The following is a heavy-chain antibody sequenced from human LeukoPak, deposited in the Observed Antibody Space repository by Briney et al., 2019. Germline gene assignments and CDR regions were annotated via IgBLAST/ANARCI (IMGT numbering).Heavy chain of an antibody. D-gene: IGHD2-2*02. CDR1: GYSFTSHW. Sequence: GESLKISCKGSGYSFTSHWIGWVRQMPGKGLEWMGIIYPGDSDTRYSPSFQGQVTISADKSISTAYLQWSSLKASDTAMYYCARHGGYCSSTSCYTAYYYYYMDVWGKGTTVTVSS. V-gene: IGHV5-51*01. CDR3: ARHGGYCSSTSCYTAYYYYYMDV. J-gene: IGHJ6*03. CDR2: IYPGDSDT.